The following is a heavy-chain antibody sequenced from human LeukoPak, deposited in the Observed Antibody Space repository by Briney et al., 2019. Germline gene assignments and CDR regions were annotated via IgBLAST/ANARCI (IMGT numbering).Heavy chain of an antibody. CDR3: ATLTGYSSERFDY. V-gene: IGHV3-33*08. J-gene: IGHJ4*02. CDR2: IWYDGSNK. CDR1: GFIFSSYG. Sequence: GGSLRLSCAASGFIFSSYGMHWVRQAPGKGLEWVAVIWYDGSNKYYADSVKGRFTISRDNSKNTLYLQMNSLRAEDTAVYYCATLTGYSSERFDYWGQGTLVTVSS. D-gene: IGHD6-19*01.